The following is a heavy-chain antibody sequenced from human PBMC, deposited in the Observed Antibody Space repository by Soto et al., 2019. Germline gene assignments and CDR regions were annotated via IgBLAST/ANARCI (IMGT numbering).Heavy chain of an antibody. V-gene: IGHV1-46*01. CDR3: ARGISTTRYYYYYGMDV. CDR2: INPSGGIT. D-gene: IGHD2-2*01. CDR1: GYTLTSYY. Sequence: QVQLVQSGAEVKKPGASVKVSCKASGYTLTSYYLHWVRQAPGQGPEWMGIINPSGGITNDAQKFQDRVNMTSDTSTSKVYMELSSLRSEDTAVYYCARGISTTRYYYYYGMDVWGQGTTVTVSS. J-gene: IGHJ6*02.